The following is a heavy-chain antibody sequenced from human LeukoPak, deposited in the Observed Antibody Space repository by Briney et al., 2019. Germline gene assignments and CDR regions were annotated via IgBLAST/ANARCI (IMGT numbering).Heavy chain of an antibody. J-gene: IGHJ6*02. CDR1: GFTFSDYY. V-gene: IGHV3-11*01. CDR2: ISSGGSTI. Sequence: GGSLRLSYAASGFTFSDYYMSWIRQAPGKGLEWVSYISSGGSTIYYADSVKGRFTISRDNAKNSLYPQMNSLRAEDTAVFYCARVRYSNYGMDVWGQGTTVTVSS. D-gene: IGHD6-13*01. CDR3: ARVRYSNYGMDV.